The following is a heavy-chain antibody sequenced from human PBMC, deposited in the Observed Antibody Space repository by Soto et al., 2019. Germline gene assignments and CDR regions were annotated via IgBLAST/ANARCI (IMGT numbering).Heavy chain of an antibody. CDR2: ISYDGSNE. V-gene: IGHV3-30*03. CDR3: ARGVVAATYYYYGMDV. D-gene: IGHD2-15*01. Sequence: SLRLSCTASGFTFSSYGMHWVRQAPGKGLEWVAVISYDGSNEYYADSVKGRFTISRDNSKNTLYLQMNSLRAEDTAVHYCARGVVAATYYYYGMDVWGQGTTVTVSS. CDR1: GFTFSSYG. J-gene: IGHJ6*02.